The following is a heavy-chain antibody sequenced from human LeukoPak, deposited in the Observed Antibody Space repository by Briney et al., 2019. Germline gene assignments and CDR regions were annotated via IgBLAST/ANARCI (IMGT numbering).Heavy chain of an antibody. CDR1: GFTFSSYW. CDR2: IKQDGSEK. Sequence: GSLRLSCAASGFTFSSYWMSWVRQAPGKGLEWVANIKQDGSEKYYVDSVKGRFTISRDNAKNSLYLQMNSLRAEDTAVYYCARNSRGSIRVSSWVDYWGQGTLVTVSS. V-gene: IGHV3-7*01. J-gene: IGHJ4*02. D-gene: IGHD6-13*01. CDR3: ARNSRGSIRVSSWVDY.